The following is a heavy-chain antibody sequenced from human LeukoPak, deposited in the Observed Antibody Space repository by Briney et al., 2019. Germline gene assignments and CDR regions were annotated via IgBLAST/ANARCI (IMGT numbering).Heavy chain of an antibody. CDR1: GGSISSQY. CDR3: ARDIISEYSSSHSHFHL. Sequence: SETLSLTCTASGGSISSQYWSWVRQPPGKGLEWIGYISYSGSTSYNPSLKSRVTISVHTSQNQVSMRLRSVTAADTAVYYCARDIISEYSSSHSHFHLWGQGTLVTVSS. V-gene: IGHV4-59*11. J-gene: IGHJ5*02. D-gene: IGHD6-6*01. CDR2: ISYSGST.